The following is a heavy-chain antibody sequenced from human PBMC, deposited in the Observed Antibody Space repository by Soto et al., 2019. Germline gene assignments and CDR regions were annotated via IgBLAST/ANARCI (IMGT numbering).Heavy chain of an antibody. CDR2: ISAHDGNT. V-gene: IGHV1-18*01. Sequence: QVHLVQSGAEVKKPGASVKVSCRGSGYAFTTYGITWVRQAPGQGLEWMGWISAHDGNTNYAQKLQGRVTVTRDTSTSTAYMELRSLRSDDTAVYYCARGRYGDYWGQGALVTVSS. CDR1: GYAFTTYG. D-gene: IGHD1-1*01. J-gene: IGHJ4*02. CDR3: ARGRYGDY.